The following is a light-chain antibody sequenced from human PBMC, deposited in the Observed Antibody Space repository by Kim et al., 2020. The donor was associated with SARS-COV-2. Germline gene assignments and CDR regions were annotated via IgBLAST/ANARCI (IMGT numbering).Light chain of an antibody. V-gene: IGLV1-40*01. Sequence: QGVTISCTGAFSNIGAGYDVHWYQQVPGAAPNLLIYGHTNRPSGVPDRFSGSKSDTSASLAITGLQPEDEADYYCQSYDSSLNSYVFGTGTKVTVL. J-gene: IGLJ1*01. CDR1: FSNIGAGYD. CDR3: QSYDSSLNSYV. CDR2: GHT.